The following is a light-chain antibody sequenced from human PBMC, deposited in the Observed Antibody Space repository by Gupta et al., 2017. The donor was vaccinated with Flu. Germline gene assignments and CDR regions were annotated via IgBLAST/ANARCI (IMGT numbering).Light chain of an antibody. Sequence: VLTQSPGTLSMSSGERVTLSCRASQSLTSNYLAWYQQKPGQAPRLLIYGASSRATGIPDRFSGSGSGTDFTLTITRLEPEDFGVYFCQQEGSSPSTFGQGTKLEIK. CDR2: GAS. CDR1: QSLTSNY. CDR3: QQEGSSPST. V-gene: IGKV3-20*01. J-gene: IGKJ2*02.